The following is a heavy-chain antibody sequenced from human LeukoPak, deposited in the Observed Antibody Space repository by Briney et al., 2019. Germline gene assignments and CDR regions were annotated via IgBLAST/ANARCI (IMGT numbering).Heavy chain of an antibody. Sequence: PSETLSLTCTVSGGSISGSNYYWTWIRQPPGKGLEWIASIFYSGSTYYSPSLKSRVTISVDTSKNQFSLKLSSVTAADTAVYYCAKNPPETFDIWGQGTMVTVSS. V-gene: IGHV4-39*01. CDR2: IFYSGST. CDR1: GGSISGSNYY. CDR3: AKNPPETFDI. J-gene: IGHJ3*02. D-gene: IGHD1-14*01.